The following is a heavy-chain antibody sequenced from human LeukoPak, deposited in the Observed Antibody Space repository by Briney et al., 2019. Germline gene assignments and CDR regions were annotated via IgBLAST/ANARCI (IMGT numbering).Heavy chain of an antibody. J-gene: IGHJ4*02. D-gene: IGHD4-17*01. CDR1: GGSISTTNW. CDR2: VHLSGRT. V-gene: IGHV4-4*02. Sequence: PSGTLSLTCGVSGGSISTTNWWTWVRQPPGEGLEWIGEVHLSGRTHYNPSLESRVTMSVDMSENHISLRLTSVTAADTAVYYCARDGDYHYFDYWGQGTLVTVSS. CDR3: ARDGDYHYFDY.